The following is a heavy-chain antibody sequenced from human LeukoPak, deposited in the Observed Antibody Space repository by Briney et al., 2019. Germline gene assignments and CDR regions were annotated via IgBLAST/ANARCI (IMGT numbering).Heavy chain of an antibody. CDR2: ISAYNGNT. CDR3: ARDSPCPPFDCPSPLYYYGMDV. J-gene: IGHJ6*02. D-gene: IGHD2-21*01. Sequence: ASVKVSCKASGYTFTSYGISWVRQAPGQGLEWMGWISAYNGNTNYAQKLQGRVTMTTDTSTSTAYMELRSLRSDDTAVYYCARDSPCPPFDCPSPLYYYGMDVWGQGTTVTVSS. CDR1: GYTFTSYG. V-gene: IGHV1-18*01.